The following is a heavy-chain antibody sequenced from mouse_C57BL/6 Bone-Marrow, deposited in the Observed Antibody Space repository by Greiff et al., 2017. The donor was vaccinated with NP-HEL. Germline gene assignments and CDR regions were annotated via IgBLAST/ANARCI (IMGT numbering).Heavy chain of an antibody. V-gene: IGHV1-59*01. CDR1: GYTFTSYW. D-gene: IGHD2-12*01. CDR2: IDPSDSYT. J-gene: IGHJ1*03. Sequence: QVQLQQPGAELVRPGTSVKLSCKASGYTFTSYWMHWVKQRPGQGLEWIGVIDPSDSYTNYNQKFKGKATLTVDTSSSTAYMQLSSLTSEDSAVYYGASDYRYFDVWGTGTTVTVSS. CDR3: ASDYRYFDV.